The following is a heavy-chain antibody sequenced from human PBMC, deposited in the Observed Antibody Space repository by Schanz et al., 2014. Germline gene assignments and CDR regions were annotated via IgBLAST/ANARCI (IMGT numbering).Heavy chain of an antibody. CDR2: IYSRGSS. CDR1: GGSISSATYY. J-gene: IGHJ5*02. CDR3: ARGGSVATIAPYTWFDP. Sequence: QVQLQESGPGLVKPSQTLSLTCTVSGGSISSATYYWSWVRQPAGKGLEWIGRIYSRGSSTYNPSLKSRVPIPIAPSNNQSPRKLNSVTAADTAVYYCARGGSVATIAPYTWFDPWGQGTLXTVSS. V-gene: IGHV4-61*02. D-gene: IGHD5-12*01.